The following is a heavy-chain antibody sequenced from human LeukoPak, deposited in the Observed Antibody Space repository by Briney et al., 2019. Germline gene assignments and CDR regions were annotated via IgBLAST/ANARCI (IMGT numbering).Heavy chain of an antibody. CDR3: ARDAAMTISVNWFDP. D-gene: IGHD3-3*01. J-gene: IGHJ5*02. CDR1: GGTFSSYA. CDR2: IIPIFGTT. Sequence: GASVKVSCKASGGTFSSYAISWVRQAPGQGLEWMGRIIPIFGTTNYAQKFQGRVTITTDESTSTAYMELSSLRSEDTAVYYCARDAAMTISVNWFDPWGQGTLVTVSS. V-gene: IGHV1-69*05.